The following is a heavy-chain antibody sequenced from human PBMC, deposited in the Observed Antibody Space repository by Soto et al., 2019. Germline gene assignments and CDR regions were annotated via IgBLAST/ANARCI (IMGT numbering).Heavy chain of an antibody. CDR1: GFTFSSYA. CDR2: ISGSGGST. D-gene: IGHD3-3*01. J-gene: IGHJ6*02. V-gene: IGHV3-23*01. Sequence: PVGSLRLSCAASGFTFSSYAMSWVRQAPGKGLEWVSAISGSGGSTYYADSVKGRFTISRDNSKNTLYLQMNNLRAEDTAVYYCAKDQSRDFWSGDYGMDVWGQGTTVTVSS. CDR3: AKDQSRDFWSGDYGMDV.